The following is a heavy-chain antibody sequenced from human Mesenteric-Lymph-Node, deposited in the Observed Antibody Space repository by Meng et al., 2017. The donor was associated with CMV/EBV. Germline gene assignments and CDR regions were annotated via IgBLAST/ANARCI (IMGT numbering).Heavy chain of an antibody. CDR3: AREDYGSGTARDNGFDF. CDR2: INPSGGST. D-gene: IGHD3-10*01. Sequence: ASVKVSCKASGYTFTSYYMHWVRQAPGQGLEWMGIINPSGGSTSYAQKFQGRVTMTRDTSTSTVYMELSSLRSEDTAVYYCAREDYGSGTARDNGFDFWGQGTMVTVSS. J-gene: IGHJ3*01. CDR1: GYTFTSYY. V-gene: IGHV1-46*01.